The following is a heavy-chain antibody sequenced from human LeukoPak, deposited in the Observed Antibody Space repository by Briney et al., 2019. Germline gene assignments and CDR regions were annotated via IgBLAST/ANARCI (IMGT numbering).Heavy chain of an antibody. J-gene: IGHJ4*02. CDR1: GFTFSSYA. CDR3: AKGQNGLWVPLYYFDY. D-gene: IGHD1-1*01. CDR2: ISGSGGST. V-gene: IGHV3-23*01. Sequence: GGSLRLSCAASGFTFSSYAMSWVRQAPGKGLEWVSAISGSGGSTYYADSVKGRFTISRDNSKNTLYLQMNSLRAEDTAVYYCAKGQNGLWVPLYYFDYWGQGTLVTVSS.